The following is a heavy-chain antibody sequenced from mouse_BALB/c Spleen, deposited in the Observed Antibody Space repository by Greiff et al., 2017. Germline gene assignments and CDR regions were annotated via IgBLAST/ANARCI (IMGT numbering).Heavy chain of an antibody. D-gene: IGHD2-14*01. V-gene: IGHV5-4*02. CDR1: GFTFSDYY. CDR3: ARDPNRYDDGSWFAY. J-gene: IGHJ3*01. Sequence: EVMLVESGGGLVKPGGSLKLSCAASGFTFSDYYMYWVRQTPEKRLEWVATISDGGSYTYYPDSVKGRFTISRDNAKNNLYLQMSSLKSEDTAMYYCARDPNRYDDGSWFAYWGQGTLVTVSA. CDR2: ISDGGSYT.